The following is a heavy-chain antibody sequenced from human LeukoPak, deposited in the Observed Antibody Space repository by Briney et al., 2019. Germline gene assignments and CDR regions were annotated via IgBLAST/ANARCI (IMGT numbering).Heavy chain of an antibody. CDR2: VSSGRTI. Sequence: QAGGSLRLSCAASEFTISSYEMNWVCQAPGQGLEWVSYVSSGRTILYADSVKGRFSISRDNAKNSLFLQMNSLRAGDTSVYYCAREKASTTRTTGYDYWCQCSLGSVSS. CDR1: EFTISSYE. CDR3: AREKASTTRTTGYDY. V-gene: IGHV3-48*03. D-gene: IGHD1-1*01. J-gene: IGHJ4*01.